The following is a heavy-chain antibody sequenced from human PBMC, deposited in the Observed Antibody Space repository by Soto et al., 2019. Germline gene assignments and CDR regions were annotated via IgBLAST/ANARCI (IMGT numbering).Heavy chain of an antibody. J-gene: IGHJ5*02. CDR3: ARDSERVQVPSTGWFDP. CDR2: INAGNGDT. CDR1: GYTFTTSG. Sequence: QVQLVQSGAEVKKPGASVKVSCVASGYTFTTSGIHWVRQAPGQRLEWMGWINAGNGDTKHSQKFQGRVTFTRDTSASTAYMELSSLRSEGTSVYYCARDSERVQVPSTGWFDPWGQGTVVTVSS. V-gene: IGHV1-3*01. D-gene: IGHD1-1*01.